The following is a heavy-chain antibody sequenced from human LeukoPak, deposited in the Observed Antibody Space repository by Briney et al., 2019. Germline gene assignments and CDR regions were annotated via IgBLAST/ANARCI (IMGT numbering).Heavy chain of an antibody. Sequence: GRSLRLSCAASGFTFSSYAMHGVRQAPGKRLEWVAVISYDGSNKYYADSVKGRFTISRDNSKNTLYLQMNSLRAEDTAVYYCARDLKQQLVPDYWGQGTLVTVSS. D-gene: IGHD6-13*01. CDR2: ISYDGSNK. CDR3: ARDLKQQLVPDY. CDR1: GFTFSSYA. V-gene: IGHV3-30-3*01. J-gene: IGHJ4*02.